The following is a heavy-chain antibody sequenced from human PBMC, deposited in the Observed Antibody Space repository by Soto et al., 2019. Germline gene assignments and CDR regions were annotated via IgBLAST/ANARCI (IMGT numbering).Heavy chain of an antibody. Sequence: QVQLQESGPGLVKPSQTLSLTCTVSGGSISSGGYYWSWIRQHPGKGLEWIGYIYYSGSTYYNPYLKSRVTISVDTSKNQFSLKLSSVTAADTAVYYCARGGYCSGGSCYPYYFDYWGQGTLVTVSS. CDR1: GGSISSGGYY. CDR2: IYYSGST. V-gene: IGHV4-31*03. J-gene: IGHJ4*02. D-gene: IGHD2-15*01. CDR3: ARGGYCSGGSCYPYYFDY.